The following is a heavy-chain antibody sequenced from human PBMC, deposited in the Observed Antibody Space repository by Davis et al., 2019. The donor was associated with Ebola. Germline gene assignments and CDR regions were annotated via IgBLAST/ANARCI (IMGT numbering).Heavy chain of an antibody. V-gene: IGHV4-59*11. CDR2: IYDSGRT. Sequence: PSETLSLTCTVSGVSISRHYWSWIRQPPGKGLEWIGIIYDSGRTNYNPSLKSRVTISGDTSKNQFFLKLTSVTAADTAVYYCARFGFGAFWGQGILVTVSS. D-gene: IGHD3-3*01. CDR1: GVSISRHY. CDR3: ARFGFGAF. J-gene: IGHJ4*02.